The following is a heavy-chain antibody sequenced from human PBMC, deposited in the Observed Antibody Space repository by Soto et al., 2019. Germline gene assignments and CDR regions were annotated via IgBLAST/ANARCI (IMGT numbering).Heavy chain of an antibody. D-gene: IGHD3-10*01. CDR3: ARDILSGGAYPDS. J-gene: IGHJ5*01. CDR2: ISSGSSYI. CDR1: GFTFSSYT. V-gene: IGHV3-21*01. Sequence: EVQLVESGGGLVKPGGSLRLSCAASGFTFSSYTMNWVRQAPGKGLEWISSISSGSSYIYYAGSVKGRFTISRDNAKNSLFLQINSLRADDTAVYYCARDILSGGAYPDSWGQGTKVTVSS.